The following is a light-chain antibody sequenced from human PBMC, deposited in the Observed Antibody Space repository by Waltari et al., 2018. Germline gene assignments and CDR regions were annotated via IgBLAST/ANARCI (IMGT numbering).Light chain of an antibody. J-gene: IGKJ2*01. V-gene: IGKV3-20*01. Sequence: ESVLTQSPGTLPLSPGERVTLSCRASQTIKRSHLAWYQQKAGQAPRLLIYVASSRAPGIPDRFSGGGSGTDFTLTINRLQPEDFAVYHCQQYGSSPYTFGQGTKLAIK. CDR2: VAS. CDR1: QTIKRSH. CDR3: QQYGSSPYT.